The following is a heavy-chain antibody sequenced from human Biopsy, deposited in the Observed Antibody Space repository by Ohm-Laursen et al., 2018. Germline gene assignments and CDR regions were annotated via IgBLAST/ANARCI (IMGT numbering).Heavy chain of an antibody. CDR2: ISYSRDT. D-gene: IGHD3-3*01. CDR1: GGSISGSS. V-gene: IGHV4-59*08. CDR3: ARSFGVVINFEHNWFDP. Sequence: GTLSLTWTVSGGSISGSSWSWIRQAPGKGLEWIGYISYSRDTNYNPSLKSRITISVDTSKNQFSLKLTSVTAADTAVYYCARSFGVVINFEHNWFDPWGQGTLVTVSS. J-gene: IGHJ5*02.